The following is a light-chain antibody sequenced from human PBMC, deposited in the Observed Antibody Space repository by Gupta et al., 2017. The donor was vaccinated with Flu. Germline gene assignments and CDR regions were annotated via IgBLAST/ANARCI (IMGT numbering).Light chain of an antibody. CDR1: QSISSW. CDR3: QQDNSGWT. V-gene: IGKV1-5*03. CDR2: KAS. J-gene: IGKJ1*01. Sequence: DIQMTQSPSTLSASVGDRVTITCRAGQSISSWLAWYQQKPGKAPKLLIYKASRLESGVPSRFAGSGDGKEFTLTSSGLQHDDCANYYCQQDNSGWTFGQGTKVEVK.